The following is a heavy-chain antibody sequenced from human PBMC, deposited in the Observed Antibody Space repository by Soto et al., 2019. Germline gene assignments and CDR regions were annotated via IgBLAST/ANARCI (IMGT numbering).Heavy chain of an antibody. CDR3: ARGHGGHTGGMDV. V-gene: IGHV3-23*01. CDR1: GFTFNKSL. J-gene: IGHJ6*02. CDR2: ISGSGGTT. Sequence: PGGSLRLSCAASGFTFNKSLMTWVRQAPGKGLEWVSGISGSGGTTYYADSVKGRFTISRDNSKNTLYLQMNSLRAEDTAVYYCARGHGGHTGGMDVWGQGTTVTVSS. D-gene: IGHD3-16*01.